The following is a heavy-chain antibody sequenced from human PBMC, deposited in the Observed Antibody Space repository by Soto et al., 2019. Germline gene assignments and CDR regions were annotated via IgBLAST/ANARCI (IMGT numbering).Heavy chain of an antibody. D-gene: IGHD1-7*01. V-gene: IGHV1-18*01. CDR3: ARAGELPYYYCGMDV. CDR2: VSGYNGNT. Sequence: QVQLVQSGGEVKKPGASVKVSCKASGYTFTTSGVSWVRQAPGQGLEWMGWVSGYNGNTKYEEKFQDRVTMTTDTSTSTAYLEWRSLTTDDAAVYSCARAGELPYYYCGMDVWGQGTTVIVSS. CDR1: GYTFTTSG. J-gene: IGHJ6*02.